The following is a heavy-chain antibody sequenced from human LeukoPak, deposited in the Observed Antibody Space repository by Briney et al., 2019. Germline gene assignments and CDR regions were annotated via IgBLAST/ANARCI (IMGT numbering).Heavy chain of an antibody. CDR1: GGSISSSSYY. J-gene: IGHJ5*02. CDR3: ARYRLRGDIVATTHYNWFDP. V-gene: IGHV4-61*05. Sequence: SETLSLTCTVSGGSISSSSYYWGWIRQPPGKGLEWIGYIYYSGSTNYNPSLKSRVTISVDTSKNQFSLKLSSVTAADTAVYYCARYRLRGDIVATTHYNWFDPWGQGTLVTVSS. CDR2: IYYSGST. D-gene: IGHD5-12*01.